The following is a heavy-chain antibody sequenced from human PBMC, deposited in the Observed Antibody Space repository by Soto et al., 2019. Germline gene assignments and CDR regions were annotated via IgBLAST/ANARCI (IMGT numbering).Heavy chain of an antibody. J-gene: IGHJ5*02. V-gene: IGHV1-18*01. CDR1: GYTFTSYG. D-gene: IGHD3-22*01. CDR2: ISAYNGNT. Sequence: QVQLVQSGAEVKKPGASVKVSCKASGYTFTSYGISWVRQAPGQGLEWMGWISAYNGNTNYAQKLHGRVTMTTDTSTSTAYMELRSLRSDDTAVYYCARDGDYYDSSGYYWGWFDPWGQGTLVTVSS. CDR3: ARDGDYYDSSGYYWGWFDP.